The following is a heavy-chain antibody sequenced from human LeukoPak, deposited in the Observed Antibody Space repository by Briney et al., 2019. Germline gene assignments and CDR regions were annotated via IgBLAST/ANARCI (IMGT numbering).Heavy chain of an antibody. D-gene: IGHD1-1*01. J-gene: IGHJ4*02. CDR2: ISSSGSTI. CDR3: ARDLAGTTSVSYFDY. V-gene: IGHV3-11*01. Sequence: GGSLRLSCAASGFTFSDYYMSWIRQAPGKGLEWVSYISSSGSTIYYADSVKGRFTISRDNAKNSLYLQMNSLRAEDTAVYYCARDLAGTTSVSYFDYWGQGTLVTVSS. CDR1: GFTFSDYY.